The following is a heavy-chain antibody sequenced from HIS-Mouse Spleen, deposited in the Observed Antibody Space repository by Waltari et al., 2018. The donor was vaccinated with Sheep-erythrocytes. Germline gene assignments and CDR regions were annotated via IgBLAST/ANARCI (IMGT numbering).Heavy chain of an antibody. V-gene: IGHV3-9*01. Sequence: WNSGSIGYADSVNGRFTISRDNAKNSLYLQMYSLRAEDTALYYCAKDISRNIVVVPAAVGDYWGQGTLVTVSS. CDR2: WNSGSI. J-gene: IGHJ4*02. CDR3: AKDISRNIVVVPAAVGDY. D-gene: IGHD2-2*01.